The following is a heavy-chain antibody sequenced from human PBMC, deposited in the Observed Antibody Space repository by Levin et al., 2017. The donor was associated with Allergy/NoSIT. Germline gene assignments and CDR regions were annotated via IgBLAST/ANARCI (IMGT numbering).Heavy chain of an antibody. D-gene: IGHD3-10*01. CDR1: GGSISSGDYY. V-gene: IGHV4-30-4*01. Sequence: KPSETLSLTCTVSGGSISSGDYYWSWIRQPPGKGLEWIGYIYYSGSTYYNPSLKSRVTISVDTSKNQFSLKLSSVTAADTAVYYCARGPWFGELYTHDYWGQGTLVTVSS. J-gene: IGHJ4*02. CDR3: ARGPWFGELYTHDY. CDR2: IYYSGST.